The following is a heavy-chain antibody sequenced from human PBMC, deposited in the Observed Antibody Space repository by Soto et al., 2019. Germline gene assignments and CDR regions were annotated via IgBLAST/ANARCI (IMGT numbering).Heavy chain of an antibody. D-gene: IGHD5-18*01. J-gene: IGHJ4*02. V-gene: IGHV4-31*03. CDR2: IYYSWST. Sequence: QVQLQESGPGLVKPSQTLSLTCTVSGGSISSGGYYWSWIRQHPGKGLEWIGDIYYSWSTYYNPSLKSRVTISVDTSKNQCSLQLSSVTAADTAVYYCARSGYSYGPNPLLYWGQGTLVTVSS. CDR3: ARSGYSYGPNPLLY. CDR1: GGSISSGGYY.